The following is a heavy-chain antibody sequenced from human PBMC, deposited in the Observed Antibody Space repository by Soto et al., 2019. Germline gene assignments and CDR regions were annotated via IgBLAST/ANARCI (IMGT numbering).Heavy chain of an antibody. CDR1: GGSISSGGYY. V-gene: IGHV4-31*03. J-gene: IGHJ6*03. CDR3: ATSPSGAGDYYMDV. Sequence: QVQLQESGPGLVRPSQTLSLTCTVSGGSISSGGYYWSWIRQHPGKGLEWIGYIYYSGSTYYNPSLKSRVTKSVDTSKNQFSLKLSSVTAADTAVYYCATSPSGAGDYYMDVWGKGTTVTVSS. D-gene: IGHD3-10*01. CDR2: IYYSGST.